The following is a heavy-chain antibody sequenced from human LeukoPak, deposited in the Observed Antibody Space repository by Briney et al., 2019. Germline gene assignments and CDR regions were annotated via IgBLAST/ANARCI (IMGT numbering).Heavy chain of an antibody. CDR1: GGSISNYY. Sequence: SETLSLTCTVSGGSISNYYWSWLRHPPGKQLEYLGYIYYSGSANYNPSLKSRVTLSVDTSKNQFSLRLNSLTAADTAVYYCARHIGARLASGYYYYMDVWGKGTTVTVSS. V-gene: IGHV4-59*01. D-gene: IGHD6-6*01. CDR3: ARHIGARLASGYYYYMDV. J-gene: IGHJ6*03. CDR2: IYYSGSA.